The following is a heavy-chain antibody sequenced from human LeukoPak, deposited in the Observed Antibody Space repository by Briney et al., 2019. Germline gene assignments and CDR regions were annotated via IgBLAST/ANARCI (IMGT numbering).Heavy chain of an antibody. CDR1: GFTFSSYA. D-gene: IGHD6-6*01. V-gene: IGHV3-30*02. J-gene: IGHJ3*02. CDR2: IRYDGSNK. CDR3: VRDSRSSFAFDI. Sequence: GGSLRLSCAASGFTFSSYAMSWVRQAPGKGLEWVAFIRYDGSNKYYADSVKGRFTISRDNSKNTLYLQMNSLRAEDTAVYYCVRDSRSSFAFDIWGQGTMVTVSS.